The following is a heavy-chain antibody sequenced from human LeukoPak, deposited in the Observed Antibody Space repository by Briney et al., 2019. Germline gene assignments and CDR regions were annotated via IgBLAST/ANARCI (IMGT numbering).Heavy chain of an antibody. D-gene: IGHD3-10*01. CDR1: GFTFISYW. V-gene: IGHV3-7*01. CDR2: IKQDGSEK. CDR3: AKDLHYGSADY. J-gene: IGHJ4*02. Sequence: PGGSLRLSCAASGFTFISYWMSWVRQAPGKGLEWVANIKQDGSEKYYVDSVKGRFTISRDNAKNTLYLQMNSLRAEDTAVYYCAKDLHYGSADYWGQGTLVTVSS.